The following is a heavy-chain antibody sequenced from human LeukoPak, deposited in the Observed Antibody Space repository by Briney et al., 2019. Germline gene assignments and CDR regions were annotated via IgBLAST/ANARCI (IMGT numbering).Heavy chain of an antibody. CDR2: IRYDGSNK. Sequence: GESLRLSCAASGFTFSSYGMHWVRQAPGKGLEWVAFIRYDGSNKYYADSVKGRFTISRDNSKNTLYLQMNSLRAEDTAVYYCAKVGGYDYVWGSYRPYFDYWGQGTLVTVSS. CDR1: GFTFSSYG. CDR3: AKVGGYDYVWGSYRPYFDY. D-gene: IGHD3-16*02. V-gene: IGHV3-30*02. J-gene: IGHJ4*02.